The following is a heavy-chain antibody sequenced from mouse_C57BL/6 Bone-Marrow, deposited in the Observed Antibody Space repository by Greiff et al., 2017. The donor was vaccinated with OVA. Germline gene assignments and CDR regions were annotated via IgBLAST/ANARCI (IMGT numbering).Heavy chain of an antibody. CDR2: ISSGGSYT. CDR1: GFTFSSYC. Sequence: EVQGVESGGDLVKPGGSLKLSCAASGFTFSSYCMSWVRQTPDKRLEWVATISSGGSYTYYPDSVKGRFTISRDNAKNTLYLQMSSLKTEDTALYYCGRPLSTIGGYWGQGTSVTVSS. CDR3: GRPLSTIGGY. V-gene: IGHV5-6*01. J-gene: IGHJ4*01. D-gene: IGHD2-1*01.